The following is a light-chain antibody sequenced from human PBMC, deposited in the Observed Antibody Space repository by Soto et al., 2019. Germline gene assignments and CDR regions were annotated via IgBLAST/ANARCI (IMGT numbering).Light chain of an antibody. CDR3: QHCNSYSEA. CDR2: KAS. Sequence: DIQMTQYPSTLSGSVGDRVTITCRASQTISSWLAWYQQKPGKAPKLLIYKASTLKSGVPSRFSGSGSGTEFTLTISSLQPDDFAAYYCQHCNSYSEAFGQGTNVELK. CDR1: QTISSW. V-gene: IGKV1-5*03. J-gene: IGKJ1*01.